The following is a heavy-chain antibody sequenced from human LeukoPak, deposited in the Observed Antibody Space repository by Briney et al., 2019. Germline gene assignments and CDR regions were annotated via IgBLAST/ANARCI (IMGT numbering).Heavy chain of an antibody. CDR1: GFSLSIYW. D-gene: IGHD2-2*01. J-gene: IGHJ4*02. Sequence: QPGGSLRLSCAASGFSLSIYWMGWVRQAPGKGLEWVSAISGSGGSTFYADSVKGRFTISRDNSKNTLYLQMNSLRAEDTAVYYCAKDRADCSNTSCYAFFDYWGQGTLVTVSP. V-gene: IGHV3-23*01. CDR2: ISGSGGST. CDR3: AKDRADCSNTSCYAFFDY.